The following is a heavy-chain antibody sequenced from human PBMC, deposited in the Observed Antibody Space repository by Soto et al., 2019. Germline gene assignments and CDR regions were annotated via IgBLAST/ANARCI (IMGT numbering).Heavy chain of an antibody. V-gene: IGHV3-53*01. Sequence: PGGSLRHSCAASGFTVSTNYMSWVRQAPGKGLEWVSSIYSAGSTHYADSVKGRFTISRDNSKNTLNLQMNSLRAEDTAVYYCAIDGPRGWVDAFEIWGQGSMVTVSS. D-gene: IGHD2-15*01. J-gene: IGHJ3*02. CDR2: IYSAGST. CDR1: GFTVSTNY. CDR3: AIDGPRGWVDAFEI.